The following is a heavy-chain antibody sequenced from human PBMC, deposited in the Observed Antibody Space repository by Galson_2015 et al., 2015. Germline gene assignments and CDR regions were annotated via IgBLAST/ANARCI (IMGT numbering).Heavy chain of an antibody. Sequence: SLRLSCAGSGFAFGDFAMTWLRQAPGKGLEWVGFVRVSTFGATTEIAASVRGRFAISRNDSKSVAYLHMTSLRTEDTAVYYCARRINNYDSWGQGTRVIVSP. D-gene: IGHD2/OR15-2a*01. CDR1: GFAFGDFA. J-gene: IGHJ4*02. CDR2: VRVSTFGATT. CDR3: ARRINNYDS. V-gene: IGHV3-49*03.